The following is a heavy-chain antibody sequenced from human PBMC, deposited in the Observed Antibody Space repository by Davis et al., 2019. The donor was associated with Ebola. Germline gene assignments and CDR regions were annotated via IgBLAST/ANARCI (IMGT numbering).Heavy chain of an antibody. CDR2: ISGTGSHT. CDR1: GFTFNNYA. CDR3: ANWDSISLIQGAS. Sequence: PGGSLRLSCAASGFTFNNYAMTWVRQAPGKGLEWVSAISGTGSHTFYADSVKGRFTISRDNSKNTLYLQLNSLRAEDTAVYYCANWDSISLIQGASWGQGTLVTVSS. V-gene: IGHV3-23*01. D-gene: IGHD3-10*01. J-gene: IGHJ5*02.